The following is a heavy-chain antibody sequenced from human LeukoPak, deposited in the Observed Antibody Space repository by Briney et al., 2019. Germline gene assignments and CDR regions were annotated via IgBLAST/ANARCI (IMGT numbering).Heavy chain of an antibody. D-gene: IGHD1-26*01. CDR2: IYYSGST. CDR3: ARQKRSVAGATGAFDI. J-gene: IGHJ3*02. CDR1: GGSISSYY. Sequence: SETLSLTCTVSGGSISSYYWSWIRQPPGKGLEWIGYIYYSGSTNYNPSLKSRVTISVDTSKNQFSLKLSSVTAADTAVYYCARQKRSVAGATGAFDIWGQGTMVTVSS. V-gene: IGHV4-59*08.